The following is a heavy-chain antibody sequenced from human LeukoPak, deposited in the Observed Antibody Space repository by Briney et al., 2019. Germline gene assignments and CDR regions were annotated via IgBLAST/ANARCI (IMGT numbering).Heavy chain of an antibody. V-gene: IGHV1-8*01. CDR3: ARDVRYCSGGSCSSWVNWFDP. CDR2: MNPNSGNT. Sequence: ASVKVSCRASGYTFSSYDINWVRQATGQGLEWMGWMNPNSGNTGYAQKFHDRVTMTRNTAISTAYMELSSLRSEDTAVYYCARDVRYCSGGSCSSWVNWFDPWGQGTLVTVSS. D-gene: IGHD2-15*01. CDR1: GYTFSSYD. J-gene: IGHJ5*02.